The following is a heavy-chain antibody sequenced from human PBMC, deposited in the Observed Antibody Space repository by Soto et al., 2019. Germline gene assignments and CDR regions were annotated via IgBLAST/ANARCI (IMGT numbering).Heavy chain of an antibody. CDR1: GFTFSSYG. V-gene: IGHV3-33*01. D-gene: IGHD3-10*01. CDR2: IWYDGSNK. J-gene: IGHJ4*02. Sequence: GGSLRLSCAASGFTFSSYGMHWVRQAPGKGLEWVAVIWYDGSNKYYADSVKGRFTISRDNSKNTLYLQMNSLRAEDTAVYYCARARRGAPVSSYFDYWGQGTLVTVSS. CDR3: ARARRGAPVSSYFDY.